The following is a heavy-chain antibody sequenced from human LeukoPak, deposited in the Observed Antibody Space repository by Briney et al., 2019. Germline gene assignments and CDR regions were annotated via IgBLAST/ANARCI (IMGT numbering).Heavy chain of an antibody. V-gene: IGHV3-49*04. J-gene: IGHJ6*03. CDR1: GFTFGDYA. CDR3: ARGELVFAYSMDF. CDR2: IRSKAYGGTT. D-gene: IGHD6-6*01. Sequence: PGGSLRLSCTASGFTFGDYAMSWVRQAPGKGLEWVGFIRSKAYGGTTEYAASVKGRFTISRDNAKNSLYLQMNSLRAEDTAVYYCARGELVFAYSMDFWGKGTTVTVSS.